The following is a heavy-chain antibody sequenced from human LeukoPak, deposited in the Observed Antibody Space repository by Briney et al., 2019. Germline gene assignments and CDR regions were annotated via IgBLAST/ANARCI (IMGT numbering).Heavy chain of an antibody. CDR1: GFTFSSYS. CDR2: ISSSSSYI. Sequence: GGSLRLSCAASGFTFSSYSMNWVRQAPGKGLEWVSSISSSSSYIYYADSVKGRFTISRDNAKNSLYLQMNSLRAEDTAVYYCARGLGSGSYYKSYRGQGTLVTVSS. J-gene: IGHJ4*02. CDR3: ARGLGSGSYYKSY. D-gene: IGHD3-10*01. V-gene: IGHV3-21*01.